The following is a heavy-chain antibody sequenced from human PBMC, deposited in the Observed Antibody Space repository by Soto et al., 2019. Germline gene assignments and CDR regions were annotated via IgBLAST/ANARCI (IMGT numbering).Heavy chain of an antibody. J-gene: IGHJ5*02. CDR2: IYYSGST. CDR1: GGSISSYY. Sequence: SETLSLTCTVSGGSISSYYWSWIRQPPGKGLEWIGYIYYSGSTNYNPSLKSRVTISVDTSKNQFSLKLSSVTAADTAVYYCAREEGGLAAAGTSGWFDPWGQGTLVTVSS. D-gene: IGHD6-13*01. V-gene: IGHV4-59*01. CDR3: AREEGGLAAAGTSGWFDP.